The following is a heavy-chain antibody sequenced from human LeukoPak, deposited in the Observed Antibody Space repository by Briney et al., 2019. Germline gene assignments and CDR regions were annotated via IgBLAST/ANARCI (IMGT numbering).Heavy chain of an antibody. Sequence: ASVKVSCKASGYTFTSYDINWVRQATGQGLEWMGWINAGNGNTKYSQKFQGRVTITRDTSASTAYMELSSLRSEDTAVYYCARNTRDIAVAGYWGQGTLVTVSS. D-gene: IGHD6-19*01. CDR3: ARNTRDIAVAGY. J-gene: IGHJ4*02. CDR2: INAGNGNT. CDR1: GYTFTSYD. V-gene: IGHV1-3*01.